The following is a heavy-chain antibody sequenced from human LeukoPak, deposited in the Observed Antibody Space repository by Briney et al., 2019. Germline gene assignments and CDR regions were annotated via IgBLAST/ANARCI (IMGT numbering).Heavy chain of an antibody. CDR1: GFTFDDYA. CDR2: ISWNSGSI. J-gene: IGHJ4*02. V-gene: IGHV3-9*01. D-gene: IGHD1-26*01. Sequence: GRSLRLSCAASGFTFDDYAMHWVRQAPGKGLEWVSGISWNSGSIGYADPVKGRFTISRDNAKNSLYLQMNSQRAEDTALYYCAKDKSGSYYDSFDYWGQGTLVTVSS. CDR3: AKDKSGSYYDSFDY.